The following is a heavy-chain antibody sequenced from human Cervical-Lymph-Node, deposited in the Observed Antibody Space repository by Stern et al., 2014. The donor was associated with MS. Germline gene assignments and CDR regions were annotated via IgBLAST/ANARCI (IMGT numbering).Heavy chain of an antibody. CDR3: ARSIAGYGDFYHGAFDI. J-gene: IGHJ3*02. CDR1: GYTFTSYA. CDR2: ITPGKGNT. V-gene: IGHV1-3*01. D-gene: IGHD4-17*01. Sequence: MQLVESGAEVKKPGASVTISCKASGYTFTSYAIHWVRQAPGQRLEWMGWITPGKGNTRYSQKFQDRVTITRDTSASTAYVELSGLRSEDTAVYYCARSIAGYGDFYHGAFDIWGQGTVVTVSS.